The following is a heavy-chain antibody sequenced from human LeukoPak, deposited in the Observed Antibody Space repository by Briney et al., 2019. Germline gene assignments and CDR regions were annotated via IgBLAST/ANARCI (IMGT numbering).Heavy chain of an antibody. V-gene: IGHV3-23*01. CDR3: AKSGGYCSSTSCNGVFDF. CDR2: ISDSGGST. J-gene: IGHJ4*02. CDR1: GFTFSSYA. D-gene: IGHD2-2*01. Sequence: GGSLRLSCAASGFTFSSYAMSWVRQAPGKGLGWVSAISDSGGSTYYADSVKGRFTISRDNSKNTLYLQMNSLRAEDTAVYYCAKSGGYCSSTSCNGVFDFWGQGTLVTVSS.